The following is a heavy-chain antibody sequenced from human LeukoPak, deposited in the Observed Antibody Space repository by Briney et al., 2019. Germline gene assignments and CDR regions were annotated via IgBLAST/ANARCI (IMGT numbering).Heavy chain of an antibody. J-gene: IGHJ4*02. Sequence: SGGSLRLSCVASGFTFSNYGMHWVRQAPGKGLEWAAVISHDGSERYYGDPVKGRFTISRDNSKNTLYLQMNSMRGEDTAVYYCAKGVYGSRSTSFADFWGQGTLVTVSS. CDR1: GFTFSNYG. CDR2: ISHDGSER. V-gene: IGHV3-30*18. CDR3: AKGVYGSRSTSFADF. D-gene: IGHD3-10*01.